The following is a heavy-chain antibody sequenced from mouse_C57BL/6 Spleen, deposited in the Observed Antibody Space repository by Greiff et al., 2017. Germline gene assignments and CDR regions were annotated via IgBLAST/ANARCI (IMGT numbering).Heavy chain of an antibody. J-gene: IGHJ4*01. CDR2: IDPAAGDT. Sequence: EVQLQQSGAELVRPGASVKLSCTASGFNIKDYYMPWLKQRPEQGLVWIGRIDPAAGDTAYAPTFQGTATLTAATSSNTAYLQLISLTSEDTAVYYCTTTYYYGSSCPFDAMDYWGQGTSVTVSS. D-gene: IGHD1-1*01. V-gene: IGHV14-1*01. CDR3: TTTYYYGSSCPFDAMDY. CDR1: GFNIKDYY.